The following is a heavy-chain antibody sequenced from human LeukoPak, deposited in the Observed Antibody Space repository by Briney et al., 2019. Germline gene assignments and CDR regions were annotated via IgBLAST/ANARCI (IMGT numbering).Heavy chain of an antibody. J-gene: IGHJ5*02. CDR1: GYTFTSYD. Sequence: ASVKVSCKASGYTFTSYDINWVRQATGQGLEWMGWMNPNSGNTGYAQKFQGRVTITRNTSISTAYMELSSLRSEDAAVYYCARAPRIAALRYWFDPWGQGTLVPVSS. V-gene: IGHV1-8*03. CDR3: ARAPRIAALRYWFDP. D-gene: IGHD6-6*01. CDR2: MNPNSGNT.